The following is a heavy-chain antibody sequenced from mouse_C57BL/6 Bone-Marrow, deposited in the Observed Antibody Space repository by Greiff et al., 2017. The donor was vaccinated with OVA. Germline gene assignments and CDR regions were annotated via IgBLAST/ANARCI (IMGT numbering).Heavy chain of an antibody. CDR1: GFSLTSYG. CDR3: AKGTGTCYWYFDV. CDR2: IWSGGST. V-gene: IGHV2-4*01. Sequence: QVQLKQSGPGLVQPSQSLSITCTVSGFSLTSYGVHWVRQPPGKGLEWLGVIWSGGSTDYNAAFISRLSISKDNSKSQVFFKMNSLQADDTAIYYCAKGTGTCYWYFDVWGTGTTVTVSS. J-gene: IGHJ1*03. D-gene: IGHD4-1*01.